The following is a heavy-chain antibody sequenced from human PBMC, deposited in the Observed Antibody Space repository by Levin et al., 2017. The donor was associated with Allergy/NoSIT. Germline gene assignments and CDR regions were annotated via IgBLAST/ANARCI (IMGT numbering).Heavy chain of an antibody. CDR2: IYYSGST. D-gene: IGHD3-22*01. CDR1: GGSISSGGYY. CDR3: ARDGAYDSSGYYRSDAFDI. Sequence: SETLSLTCTVSGGSISSGGYYWSWIRQHPGKGLEWIGYIYYSGSTYYNPSLKSRVTISVDTSKNQFSLKLSSVTAADTAVYYCARDGAYDSSGYYRSDAFDIWGQGTMVTVSS. V-gene: IGHV4-31*03. J-gene: IGHJ3*02.